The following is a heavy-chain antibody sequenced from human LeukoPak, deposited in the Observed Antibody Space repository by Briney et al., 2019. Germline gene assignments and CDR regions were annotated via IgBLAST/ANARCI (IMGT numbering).Heavy chain of an antibody. CDR1: VYTLTELS. Sequence: SVTVSCQVSVYTLTELSMHWVRQAPGKGLAGMGGFDPEDGETIYEQKFQGRVTMTEDTSTDTAYMELSSLRSEDTAVYYCATVTYSSGWYLDYWGQGTLVTVSS. D-gene: IGHD6-19*01. V-gene: IGHV1-24*01. J-gene: IGHJ4*02. CDR3: ATVTYSSGWYLDY. CDR2: FDPEDGET.